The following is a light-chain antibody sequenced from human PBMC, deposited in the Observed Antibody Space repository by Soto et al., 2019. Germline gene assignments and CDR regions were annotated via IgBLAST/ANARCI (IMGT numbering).Light chain of an antibody. CDR3: QTSYSIWT. V-gene: IGKV1-39*01. Sequence: DIQMTQSPSSLSASVGDRVTITCRASQSISSYLNWYQQKPGKAPKLLIYAASSLQSGVPSRLSGSVCVTYFTLDISSLQLEDFATYYCQTSYSIWTLGQRSKVDIK. CDR2: AAS. CDR1: QSISSY. J-gene: IGKJ1*01.